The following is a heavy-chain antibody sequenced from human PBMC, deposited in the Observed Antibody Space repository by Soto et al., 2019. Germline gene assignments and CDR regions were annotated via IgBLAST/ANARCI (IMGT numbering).Heavy chain of an antibody. D-gene: IGHD6-6*01. Sequence: RGESLKISCKGSGYSFTSYWIGWVRQMPGKGLEWMGIIYPGDSDTRYSPSFQGQVTISADKSISTAYLQWSSLKASDTAMYYCARPQSSSPDAFDIWGQGTMVTVSS. CDR3: ARPQSSSPDAFDI. CDR2: IYPGDSDT. J-gene: IGHJ3*02. CDR1: GYSFTSYW. V-gene: IGHV5-51*01.